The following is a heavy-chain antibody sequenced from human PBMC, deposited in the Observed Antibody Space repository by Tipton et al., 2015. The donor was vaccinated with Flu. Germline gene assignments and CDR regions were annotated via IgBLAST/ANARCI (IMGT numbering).Heavy chain of an antibody. V-gene: IGHV4-59*08. J-gene: IGHJ4*02. Sequence: TLSLTCAVSGGSISSYYWSWIRQPPGKGLEWIGYIYYSGSTNYNPSLKSRVTISVDTSKNQFSLKLSSVTAADTAVHYCARHAKTGIDYWGQGTLVTVSS. CDR1: GGSISSYY. D-gene: IGHD3-10*01. CDR3: ARHAKTGIDY. CDR2: IYYSGST.